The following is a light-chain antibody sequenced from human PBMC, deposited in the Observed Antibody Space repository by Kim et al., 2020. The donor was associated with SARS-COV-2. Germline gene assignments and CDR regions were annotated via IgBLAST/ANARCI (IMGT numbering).Light chain of an antibody. J-gene: IGLJ2*01. Sequence: QSVLTQPPSASGTPGQRVIISCSGSSSNIGSHNVNWYQQLPGTAPKLLIYRSNQRPSGIPDRFSGSKSGTSASLAIIGLQSEDEAYYSCAAWDDSLNVVLFGERTKLTVL. CDR1: SSNIGSHN. V-gene: IGLV1-44*01. CDR3: AAWDDSLNVVL. CDR2: RSN.